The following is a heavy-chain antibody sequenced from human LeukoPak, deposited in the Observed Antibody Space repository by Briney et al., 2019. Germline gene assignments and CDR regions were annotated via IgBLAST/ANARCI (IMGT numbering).Heavy chain of an antibody. V-gene: IGHV3-23*01. CDR1: GFTFASYV. J-gene: IGHJ1*01. D-gene: IGHD3-22*01. CDR3: AIMHGYYDGTGYWVQ. CDR2: ITTNGGRT. Sequence: GGSLRLSCAASGFTFASYVMSWVRQAPGKGLEWVSFITTNGGRTSYADSVEGRFTISRDNPRNTLYMQMNSLRDEDTAVYYCAIMHGYYDGTGYWVQWGQGTLVTVPS.